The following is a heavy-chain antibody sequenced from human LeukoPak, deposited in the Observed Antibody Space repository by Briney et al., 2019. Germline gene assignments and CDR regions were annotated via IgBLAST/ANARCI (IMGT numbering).Heavy chain of an antibody. CDR3: AKDRADVVPTMVLDY. CDR1: GFTFSSYA. CDR2: ISGSGGST. D-gene: IGHD5-12*01. J-gene: IGHJ4*02. Sequence: GGSLRLSCAASGFTFSSYAMSWVRQAPGKGLAWVSGISGSGGSTYHADSVKGRFTISRDNSRNTLHLQMNSLRAEDTAVYYCAKDRADVVPTMVLDYWGQGTLVTVSS. V-gene: IGHV3-23*01.